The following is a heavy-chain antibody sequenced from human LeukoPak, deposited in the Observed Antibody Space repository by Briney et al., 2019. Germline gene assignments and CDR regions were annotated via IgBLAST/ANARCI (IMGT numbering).Heavy chain of an antibody. V-gene: IGHV5-51*01. J-gene: IGHJ3*02. CDR1: GXSFTRYC. CDR3: AKVLVGSMNAFNI. Sequence: GESLKISFKGSGXSFTRYCIGWVRQMPGKGLEWMGTIYPGDSDTRYSPSFQGQVSISVEKSINTAYLQWSSLKASDTGMYYCAKVLVGSMNAFNIWGQGTKVTVSS. D-gene: IGHD1-26*01. CDR2: IYPGDSDT.